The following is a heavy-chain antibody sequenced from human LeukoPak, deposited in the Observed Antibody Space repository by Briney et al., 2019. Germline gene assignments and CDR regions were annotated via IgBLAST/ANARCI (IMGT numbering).Heavy chain of an antibody. Sequence: GGSLRLSCAASGFTFSSYWMHWVREAPGKGLGWVSRINSDGSSTNYADSVKGRFTISRDNAKNTLYLQMNSLRAEDTAMYYCARAVYYSNYLGYWGQGTLVTVSS. CDR1: GFTFSSYW. J-gene: IGHJ4*01. CDR3: ARAVYYSNYLGY. V-gene: IGHV3-74*01. CDR2: INSDGSST. D-gene: IGHD3-10*01.